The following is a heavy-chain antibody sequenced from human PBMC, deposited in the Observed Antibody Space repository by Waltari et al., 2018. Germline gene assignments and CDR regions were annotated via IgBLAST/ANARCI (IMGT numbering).Heavy chain of an antibody. J-gene: IGHJ4*02. CDR1: GGSFSGYY. CDR2: SDHSGSA. V-gene: IGHV4-34*01. Sequence: QVQLQQWGAGLLKPSETLSLTCAVYGGSFSGYYWSWIRQPPGKGLEWIGESDHSGSANYNPSLKSRVTISVDTAKQQFSLNLNSVAAADTAMYYCASGGFYFDYWGQGTLVTVSS. CDR3: ASGGFYFDY.